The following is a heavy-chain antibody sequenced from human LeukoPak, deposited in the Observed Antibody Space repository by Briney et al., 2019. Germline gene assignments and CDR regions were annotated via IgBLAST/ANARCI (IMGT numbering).Heavy chain of an antibody. J-gene: IGHJ5*02. CDR1: GFTFSSYA. CDR3: AKDRVAAAGTWSFDP. CDR2: ISSSGGST. Sequence: GGSLRLSCAASGFTFSSYAMSWVRQAPGKGLEWVSAISSSGGSTYYADSVKGRFTISRDNSKNTLYLQMNSLRAEDTAVYYCAKDRVAAAGTWSFDPRGQGTLVTVSS. D-gene: IGHD6-13*01. V-gene: IGHV3-23*01.